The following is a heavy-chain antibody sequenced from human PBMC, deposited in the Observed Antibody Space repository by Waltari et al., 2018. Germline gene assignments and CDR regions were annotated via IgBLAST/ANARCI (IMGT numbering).Heavy chain of an antibody. CDR2: MFNSGST. CDR1: GGSITGYY. D-gene: IGHD2-15*01. Sequence: QVQLQESGPGLVKPSETLSLTCTVSGGSITGYYCSWIRQSPGKRLEWIGYMFNSGSTSYHPSLRSRITMSVDTSKNQFSLNLSSVTAADTAIYYCARGAVVSRFYYMDVWGEGTTVTVSS. CDR3: ARGAVVSRFYYMDV. V-gene: IGHV4-59*01. J-gene: IGHJ6*03.